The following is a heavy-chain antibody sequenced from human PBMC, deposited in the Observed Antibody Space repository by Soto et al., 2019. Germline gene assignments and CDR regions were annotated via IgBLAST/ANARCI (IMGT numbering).Heavy chain of an antibody. CDR1: GGTFSSYA. J-gene: IGHJ6*02. D-gene: IGHD6-6*01. CDR3: ARDRLSYYYAMDV. CDR2: IIPIFGTA. V-gene: IGHV1-69*13. Sequence: ASVKVSCKASGGTFSSYAISWVRQAPGQGLEWMGGIIPIFGTANYAQKFQGRVTITADESTSTAYMELSSLRSEDTAVYYCARDRLSYYYAMDVWGQGTTVTVSS.